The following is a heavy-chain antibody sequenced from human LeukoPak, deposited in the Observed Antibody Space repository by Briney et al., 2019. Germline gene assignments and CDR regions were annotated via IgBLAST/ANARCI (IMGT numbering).Heavy chain of an antibody. Sequence: ASVEVSCKASGYTFTGYYMHWVRQAPGQGLEWMGWISAYNGNTNYAQKLQGRVTMTTDTSTSTAYMELRSLRSDDTAVYYCAREYSGYDWGHFDYWGQGTLVTVSS. J-gene: IGHJ4*02. V-gene: IGHV1-18*04. CDR3: AREYSGYDWGHFDY. CDR1: GYTFTGYY. CDR2: ISAYNGNT. D-gene: IGHD5-12*01.